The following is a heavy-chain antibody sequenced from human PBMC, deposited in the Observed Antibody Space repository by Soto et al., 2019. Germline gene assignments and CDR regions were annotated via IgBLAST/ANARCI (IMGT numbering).Heavy chain of an antibody. D-gene: IGHD2-8*01. CDR3: VTRTACTDRVCPFGS. Sequence: GGSLRLSCAASGFTFSSTSMNWVRQAPGKGLEWISSISSSGSFKYYADSVKGRITISRENAKNSLSLQMDSLRVEDTAVYYFVTRTACTDRVCPFGSWGQGTLGTGSS. V-gene: IGHV3-21*01. J-gene: IGHJ4*02. CDR1: GFTFSSTS. CDR2: ISSSGSFK.